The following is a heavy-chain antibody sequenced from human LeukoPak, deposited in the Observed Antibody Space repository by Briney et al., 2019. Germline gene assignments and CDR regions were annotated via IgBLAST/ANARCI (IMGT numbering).Heavy chain of an antibody. J-gene: IGHJ4*02. CDR3: AKDLILWFGELPYPFDY. Sequence: GGSLRLSCAASEFSVGSNYMTWVRQAPGKGLEWVSLIYSGGSTYYADSVKGRFTISRDNSKNTLYPQMNSLGAEDTAVYYCAKDLILWFGELPYPFDYWGQGTLVTVSS. V-gene: IGHV3-66*01. CDR2: IYSGGST. CDR1: EFSVGSNY. D-gene: IGHD3-10*01.